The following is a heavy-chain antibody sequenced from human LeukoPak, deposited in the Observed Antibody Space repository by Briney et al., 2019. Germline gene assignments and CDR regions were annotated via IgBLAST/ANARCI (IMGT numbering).Heavy chain of an antibody. J-gene: IGHJ3*02. V-gene: IGHV3-30*02. D-gene: IGHD3-16*01. Sequence: GGSLRLSCAASGFTFSSYSMNWVRQAPGKGLEWVAFIRYDGSNKYYADSVKGRFTISRDNSKNTLYLQMNSLRAEDTAVYYCAKAFRSGGNDAFDIWGQGTMVTVSS. CDR2: IRYDGSNK. CDR3: AKAFRSGGNDAFDI. CDR1: GFTFSSYS.